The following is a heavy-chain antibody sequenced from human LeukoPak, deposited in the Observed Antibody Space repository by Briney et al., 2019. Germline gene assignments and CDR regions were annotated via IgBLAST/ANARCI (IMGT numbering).Heavy chain of an antibody. Sequence: GRSLRLSCAASGISFSNYAMSWVRQAPGKGLEWVSAIGASGSSTYYIDSVKGRFTISRDNSKNTLYLQMNSLRAEDTAVYYCAKLGSAWSGAGADYWGQGTLVTVSS. CDR1: GISFSNYA. V-gene: IGHV3-23*01. D-gene: IGHD6-19*01. J-gene: IGHJ4*02. CDR3: AKLGSAWSGAGADY. CDR2: IGASGSST.